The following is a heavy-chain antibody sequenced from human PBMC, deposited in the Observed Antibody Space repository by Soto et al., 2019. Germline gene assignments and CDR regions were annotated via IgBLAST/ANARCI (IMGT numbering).Heavy chain of an antibody. J-gene: IGHJ4*02. D-gene: IGHD6-19*01. CDR3: APAGAVPADFHS. V-gene: IGHV1-3*05. Sequence: QVQLVQSGAEEKKPGASVKVSCKASGYTFTGYAMHWVRQAPGQRLEWMGWINAGNGNTKYSQKFQGRVTITRDTTTSTAYLKVSSLRSEHRAAYYCAPAGAVPADFHSWCPGTLLTVSA. CDR2: INAGNGNT. CDR1: GYTFTGYA.